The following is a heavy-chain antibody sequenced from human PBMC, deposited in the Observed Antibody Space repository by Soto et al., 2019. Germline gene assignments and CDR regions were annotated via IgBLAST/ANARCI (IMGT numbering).Heavy chain of an antibody. CDR1: GYTFTSYS. Sequence: QVQLVQSGAEVKKPGASVNVSCKASGYTFTSYSLSWVRQVPGHGREWMGWISAYNGNTNYAQKIKGRVTMTRRTSTSTANMELRSLRSDDTAVYYCARAVYGGNSGSWCLDLWGRGTLVPVSS. V-gene: IGHV1-18*01. D-gene: IGHD4-17*01. CDR2: ISAYNGNT. CDR3: ARAVYGGNSGSWCLDL. J-gene: IGHJ2*01.